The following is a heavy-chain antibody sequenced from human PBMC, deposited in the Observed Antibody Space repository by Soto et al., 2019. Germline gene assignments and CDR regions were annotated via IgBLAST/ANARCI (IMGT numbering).Heavy chain of an antibody. J-gene: IGHJ5*02. Sequence: SETLSVTWAVYGGSFSGYCWSWIRQPPGKGLEWIGEINHSGSTNYNPSLKSRVTISVDTSKNQFSLKLSSVTAADTAVYYCARGRGYDFWSGYYNRNWFDPWGQGTLVTVSS. D-gene: IGHD3-3*01. CDR1: GGSFSGYC. CDR3: ARGRGYDFWSGYYNRNWFDP. CDR2: INHSGST. V-gene: IGHV4-34*01.